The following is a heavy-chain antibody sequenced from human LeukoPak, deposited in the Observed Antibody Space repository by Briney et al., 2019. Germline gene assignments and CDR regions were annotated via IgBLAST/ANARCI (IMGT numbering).Heavy chain of an antibody. J-gene: IGHJ4*02. CDR1: GFTFNNAW. D-gene: IGHD6-13*01. V-gene: IGHV3-15*01. CDR2: IKSKTDGGAT. CDR3: TTRTTSWYFSDY. Sequence: TGGSLRLSCATSGFTFNNAWMSWVRQAPGKGLEWVGRIKSKTDGGATDYAAPVKGRFTISRDDSENTLYLQMNSLKTEDTAVYYCTTRTTSWYFSDYWGQGSLVTISS.